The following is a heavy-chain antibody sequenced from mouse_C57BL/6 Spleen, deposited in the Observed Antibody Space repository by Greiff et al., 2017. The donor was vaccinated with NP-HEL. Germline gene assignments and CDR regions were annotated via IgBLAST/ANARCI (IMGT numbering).Heavy chain of an antibody. V-gene: IGHV1-54*01. D-gene: IGHD1-1*01. CDR3: ARSGATVGPLDY. CDR2: INPGSGGT. Sequence: VQLQQSGAELVRPGTSVKVSCKASGYAFTNYLIEWVKQRPGQGLEWIGVINPGSGGTNYNEKFKGKATLTADKSSSTAYMQLSSLTSEDSAVYFWARSGATVGPLDYWGQGTTLTVSS. CDR1: GYAFTNYL. J-gene: IGHJ2*01.